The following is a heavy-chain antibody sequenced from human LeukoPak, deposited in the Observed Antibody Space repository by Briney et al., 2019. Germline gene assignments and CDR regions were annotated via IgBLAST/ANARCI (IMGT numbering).Heavy chain of an antibody. CDR1: GGSISSYY. CDR3: AGLEQYYYYYMDV. Sequence: SETLSLTCTVSGGSISSYYWSWIRQPPGKGLEWIGYIYYSGSTNYNPSLKSRVTISVDTSKNQFSLKLSSVTAADTAVYYCAGLEQYYYYYMDVWGKGTTVTVSS. V-gene: IGHV4-59*01. CDR2: IYYSGST. J-gene: IGHJ6*03. D-gene: IGHD5-24*01.